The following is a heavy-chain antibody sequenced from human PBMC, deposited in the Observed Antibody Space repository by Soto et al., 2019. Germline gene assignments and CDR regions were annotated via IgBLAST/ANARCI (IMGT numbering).Heavy chain of an antibody. D-gene: IGHD3-3*01. Sequence: GASVKVSCQASGGTFSSCTISWVRQAPGQGLEWMGRIIPILGIANYAQKFQGRVTITADKSTSTAYMELSSLRSEDTAVYYSARDTDPYSDFWSGPFDSGGQETLVTVSS. J-gene: IGHJ4*02. CDR1: GGTFSSCT. CDR2: IIPILGIA. V-gene: IGHV1-69*04. CDR3: ARDTDPYSDFWSGPFDS.